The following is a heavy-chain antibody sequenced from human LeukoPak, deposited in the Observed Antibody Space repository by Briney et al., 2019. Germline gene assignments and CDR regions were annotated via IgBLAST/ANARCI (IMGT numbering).Heavy chain of an antibody. Sequence: SETLSLTCAVSGGSISSGGYSWSWIRQPPGKGLEWIGYIYYSGSTYYNPSLKSRVTISVDTSKNQFSLKLSSVTAADTAVYYCARRGGYVLDYWGQGTLVTVSS. CDR3: ARRGGYVLDY. J-gene: IGHJ4*02. CDR1: GGSISSGGYS. D-gene: IGHD1-1*01. V-gene: IGHV4-30-2*03. CDR2: IYYSGST.